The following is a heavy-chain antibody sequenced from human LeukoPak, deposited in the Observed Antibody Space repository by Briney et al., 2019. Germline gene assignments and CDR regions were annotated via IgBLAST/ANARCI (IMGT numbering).Heavy chain of an antibody. D-gene: IGHD1-26*01. Sequence: SGTLSLTCAVSGHSISTNSWWNWVRQALGKGLEWIAEIYHSETTNYNPSLKSRVTMSLDKSKNLFSLKLSSVTAADTAVYYCARSPSGSSSRWFDAWGQGTLVTVSS. CDR3: ARSPSGSSSRWFDA. CDR2: IYHSETT. J-gene: IGHJ5*02. CDR1: GHSISTNSW. V-gene: IGHV4-4*02.